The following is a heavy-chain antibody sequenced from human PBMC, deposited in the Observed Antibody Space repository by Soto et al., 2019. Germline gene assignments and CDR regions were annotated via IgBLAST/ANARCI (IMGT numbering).Heavy chain of an antibody. D-gene: IGHD3-22*01. Sequence: SVRVSCKASGGTFSSYAISWVRQAPGQGLEWMGGIIPIFGTANYAQKFQGRVTITADESTSTAYMELSSLRSEDTAVYYCARGRGYYDSRGSRNWFDPWGQATLLTVSS. CDR2: IIPIFGTA. CDR3: ARGRGYYDSRGSRNWFDP. CDR1: GGTFSSYA. J-gene: IGHJ5*02. V-gene: IGHV1-69*13.